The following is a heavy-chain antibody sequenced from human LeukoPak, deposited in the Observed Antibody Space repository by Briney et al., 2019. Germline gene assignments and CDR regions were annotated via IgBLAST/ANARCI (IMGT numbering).Heavy chain of an antibody. J-gene: IGHJ4*02. CDR2: IKQDGSDK. Sequence: GGSLRLSCVVSGFTFGRYWMSWVRQAPGKGLEWVANIKQDGSDKFYVDSVKGRFTISRDNAKNSLYLQMDSLRAEDTAVYYCARHKISGPNFLDYWAQGILVTVSS. CDR1: GFTFGRYW. D-gene: IGHD2-8*01. V-gene: IGHV3-7*01. CDR3: ARHKISGPNFLDY.